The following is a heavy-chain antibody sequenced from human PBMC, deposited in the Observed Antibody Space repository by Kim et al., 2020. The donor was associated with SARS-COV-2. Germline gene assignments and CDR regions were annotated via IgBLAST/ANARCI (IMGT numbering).Heavy chain of an antibody. Sequence: SETLSLTCTLSGGSISSNNYYWGWIRQAPGKGLEWIGSIYYSGTTYGNPSLRSRVIMSVDTSKNQFSLWLSSVTAADTAVYYCARHVGYCTNGVCLSIPNFDSWGRGTQDTVSS. CDR1: GGSISSNNYY. V-gene: IGHV4-39*01. CDR3: ARHVGYCTNGVCLSIPNFDS. D-gene: IGHD2-8*01. J-gene: IGHJ4*02. CDR2: IYYSGTT.